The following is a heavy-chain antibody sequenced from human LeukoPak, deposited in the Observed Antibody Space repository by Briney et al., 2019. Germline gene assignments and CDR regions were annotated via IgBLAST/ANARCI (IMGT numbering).Heavy chain of an antibody. J-gene: IGHJ5*01. CDR1: GGSISSSDYY. V-gene: IGHV3-23*01. CDR3: AKPISGGLAVTADWFHP. Sequence: ETLSLTCAVSGGSISSSDYYWGWIRQPPGKGLEWVSTINANSGTTSYAASVRGRFTISRDNSKNTLYLQLNTLRADDTATYYCAKPISGGLAVTADWFHPWGQGTLVVVSS. CDR2: INANSGTT. D-gene: IGHD6-19*01.